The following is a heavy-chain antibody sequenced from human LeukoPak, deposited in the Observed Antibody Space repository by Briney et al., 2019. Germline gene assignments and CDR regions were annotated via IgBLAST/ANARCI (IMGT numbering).Heavy chain of an antibody. V-gene: IGHV3-73*01. Sequence: QPGGSLRLSCAASGFTFTYSAIHWVRQASGRGLEWVGRIETKPNKYATAYAASVEGRFTISRDDSKNTAYLQMSSLKTEDTAVYYCSRHGGMGATDSWGQGTLVTVSS. J-gene: IGHJ4*02. CDR2: IETKPNKYAT. CDR1: GFTFTYSA. CDR3: SRHGGMGATDS. D-gene: IGHD1-26*01.